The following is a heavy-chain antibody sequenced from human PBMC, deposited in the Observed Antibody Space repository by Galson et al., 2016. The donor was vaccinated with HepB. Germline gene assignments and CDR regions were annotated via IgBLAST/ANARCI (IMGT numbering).Heavy chain of an antibody. CDR3: ARGGVGQADWYFDL. V-gene: IGHV1-18*01. CDR1: GYTFTSYG. CDR2: ISGYTANK. J-gene: IGHJ2*01. D-gene: IGHD2-8*02. Sequence: SVKVSCKASGYTFTSYGITWVRQAPGQGLEWMGWISGYTANKDYAQKAQGRVTMTKDTSTNTAYMELRSLRSDDTAVYYCARGGVGQADWYFDLWGRGTLVTVSS.